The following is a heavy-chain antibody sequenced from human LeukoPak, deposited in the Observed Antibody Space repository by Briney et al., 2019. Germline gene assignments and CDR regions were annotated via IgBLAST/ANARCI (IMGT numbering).Heavy chain of an antibody. CDR3: ARGQTFGEFDS. D-gene: IGHD3-10*01. V-gene: IGHV3-48*03. J-gene: IGHJ4*02. CDR1: GFTFSGYE. CDR2: ISGGGETI. Sequence: GGSLRLSCEVSGFTFSGYEMNWVRQAPGKGLEWLSYISGGGETIYYTDSVRGRFTVSRDNAKNSLFLQMNSLRAEDSAVYYCARGQTFGEFDSWGQGTLVTVSS.